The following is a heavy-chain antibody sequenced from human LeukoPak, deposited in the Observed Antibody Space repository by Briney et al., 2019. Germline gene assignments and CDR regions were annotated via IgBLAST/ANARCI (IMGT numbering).Heavy chain of an antibody. Sequence: AASVKVSCKASGYTFTSYDINWVRQATGQGLEWMGWMNPNSGNTGYAQKFQGRVTITADESTSTAYMELSSLRSEDTAVYYCARAGSRGYSYGTGVDYWGQGTLVTVSS. CDR3: ARAGSRGYSYGTGVDY. CDR1: GYTFTSYD. CDR2: MNPNSGNT. V-gene: IGHV1-8*01. J-gene: IGHJ4*02. D-gene: IGHD5-18*01.